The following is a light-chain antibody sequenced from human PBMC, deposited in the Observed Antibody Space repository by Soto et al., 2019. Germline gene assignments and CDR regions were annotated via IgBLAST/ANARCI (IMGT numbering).Light chain of an antibody. V-gene: IGKV3-20*01. Sequence: ENVLTQSPGTLSWSPGERVTLSCRASQSIASNSLAWYQQKPGQAPRLLIYAAFRRAIGIADRFSGSGSGTDFTLTISSLEPEDFAVYYCQQYGGSPLTFGGGTRVEIK. CDR3: QQYGGSPLT. CDR1: QSIASNS. J-gene: IGKJ4*01. CDR2: AAF.